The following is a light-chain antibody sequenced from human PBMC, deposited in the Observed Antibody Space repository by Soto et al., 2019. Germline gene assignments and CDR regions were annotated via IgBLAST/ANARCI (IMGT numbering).Light chain of an antibody. CDR2: GAS. V-gene: IGKV3-20*01. Sequence: EIVLTQSPGTLSLSPGERGTLSCRASQSVTNNYLAWYQQKCGQPPRLLIHGASSRATGIPDRFSGSGSGTDFTLTISGLEPEDFAVYYCQQYSTPPMYTFGQGTQVEIK. CDR1: QSVTNNY. CDR3: QQYSTPPMYT. J-gene: IGKJ2*01.